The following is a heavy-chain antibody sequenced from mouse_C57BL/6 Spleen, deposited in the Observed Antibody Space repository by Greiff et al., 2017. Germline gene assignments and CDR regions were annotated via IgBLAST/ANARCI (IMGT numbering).Heavy chain of an antibody. CDR2: IDPETGGT. CDR1: GYTFTDYE. D-gene: IGHD3-2*02. Sequence: VQLQESGAELVRPGASVTLSCKASGYTFTDYEMHWVKQTPVHGLEWIGAIDPETGGTAYNQKFKGKAILTADKSSSTAYMELRSLTSEDSAVYYCTRPSGYWFAYWGQGTLVTVSA. V-gene: IGHV1-15*01. J-gene: IGHJ3*01. CDR3: TRPSGYWFAY.